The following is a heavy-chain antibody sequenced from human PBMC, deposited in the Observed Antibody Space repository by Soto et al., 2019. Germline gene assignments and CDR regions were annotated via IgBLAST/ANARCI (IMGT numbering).Heavy chain of an antibody. CDR2: IKSKTDGGTK. D-gene: IGHD2-8*01. J-gene: IGHJ5*02. CDR1: GFTFSNAW. V-gene: IGHV3-15*01. CDR3: TTDKVVLMLYAHNWFDP. Sequence: EVQLVESGGGFVKPGGSLRLSCAASGFTFSNAWMSWVRQAPGKGLEWVGRIKSKTDGGTKEYAAPVKDRFTISRDDSNNTLYLQINSLKTDDTAVYYCTTDKVVLMLYAHNWFDPWGQGTLVTLSS.